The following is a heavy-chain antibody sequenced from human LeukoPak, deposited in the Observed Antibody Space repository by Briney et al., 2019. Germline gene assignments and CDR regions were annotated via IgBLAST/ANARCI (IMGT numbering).Heavy chain of an antibody. V-gene: IGHV1-46*01. CDR1: GYTFTSYY. CDR2: INPSGGST. Sequence: GASVKVSCEASGYTFTSYYMHWVRQAPGQGLEWMGIINPSGGSTSYAQKFQGRVTMTRDTSTSTVYMELSSLRSEDTAVYYCARARPSYSNYGYFDYWGQGTLVTVSS. J-gene: IGHJ4*02. D-gene: IGHD4-11*01. CDR3: ARARPSYSNYGYFDY.